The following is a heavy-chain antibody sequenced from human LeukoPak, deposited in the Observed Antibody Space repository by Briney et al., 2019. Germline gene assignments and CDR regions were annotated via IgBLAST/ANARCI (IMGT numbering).Heavy chain of an antibody. CDR1: GGSISSYH. D-gene: IGHD3-22*01. CDR2: MYYSGST. J-gene: IGHJ5*02. V-gene: IGHV4-59*01. Sequence: PSETLSLTCAVYGGSISSYHWSWIRQPPGKGLEWIGNMYYSGSTNYNPSLRSRVTISVDTSKNQFSLKLSSVTAADTAVYYCARLRNYYDRSGYKQLWFDPWGQGTLVTVSS. CDR3: ARLRNYYDRSGYKQLWFDP.